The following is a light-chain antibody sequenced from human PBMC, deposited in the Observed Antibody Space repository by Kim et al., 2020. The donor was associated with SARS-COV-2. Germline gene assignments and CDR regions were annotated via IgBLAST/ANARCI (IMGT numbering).Light chain of an antibody. J-gene: IGLJ1*01. CDR1: KLGDKY. Sequence: SYELTQPPSVSVSPGQTASITCSGDKLGDKYACWYQQKPGQSPVLVIYQDSKRPSGIPERFSGSNSGNTATLTISETQAMDEADYYCQAWDSSTYVFGTGTKVTGL. CDR3: QAWDSSTYV. CDR2: QDS. V-gene: IGLV3-1*01.